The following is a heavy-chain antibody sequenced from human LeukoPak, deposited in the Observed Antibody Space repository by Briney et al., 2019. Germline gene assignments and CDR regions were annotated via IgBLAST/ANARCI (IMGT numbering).Heavy chain of an antibody. CDR1: GFTFSDYA. D-gene: IGHD1-26*01. J-gene: IGHJ4*02. CDR2: ISGSGDYT. CDR3: ATTLRSGSYYFDS. Sequence: GGSLRLSCAASGFTFSDYAMSWVRQPPGKGLEWVSTISGSGDYTYYADSVRGRFTISRDNFKNTLYLQMNSLRAEDTAVYYCATTLRSGSYYFDSWGQGTLVTVSS. V-gene: IGHV3-23*01.